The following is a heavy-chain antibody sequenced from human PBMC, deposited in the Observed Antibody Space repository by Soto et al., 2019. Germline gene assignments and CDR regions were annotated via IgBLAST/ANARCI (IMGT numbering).Heavy chain of an antibody. V-gene: IGHV2-26*01. D-gene: IGHD5-18*01. CDR3: ARGLVDTAMVTPYYFDY. Sequence: SGPTLVNPTETLALTCTVSGFSLSNARMGVSWIRQPPGKALEWLAHIFSNDEKSYSTSLKSRLTISKDTSKSQVVLTMTNMDPVDTATYYCARGLVDTAMVTPYYFDYWGQGTLVTVSS. CDR1: GFSLSNARMG. J-gene: IGHJ4*02. CDR2: IFSNDEK.